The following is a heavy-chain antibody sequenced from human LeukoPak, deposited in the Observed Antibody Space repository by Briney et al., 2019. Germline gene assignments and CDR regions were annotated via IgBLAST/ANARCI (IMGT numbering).Heavy chain of an antibody. J-gene: IGHJ3*02. D-gene: IGHD1-1*01. V-gene: IGHV1-2*02. CDR3: ALYNWNDVAFDI. CDR1: GYTFTGYY. Sequence: GASVKVSCKASGYTFTGYYMHWVRQAPGQGLEWMRWINPNSGGTNYAQKFQGRVAMTRDTSISTAYMELSRLRSDDTAVYYCALYNWNDVAFDIWGQGTMVTVSS. CDR2: INPNSGGT.